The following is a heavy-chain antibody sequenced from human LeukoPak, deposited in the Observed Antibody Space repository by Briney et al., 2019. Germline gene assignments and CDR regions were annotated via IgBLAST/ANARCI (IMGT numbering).Heavy chain of an antibody. CDR3: ASGITTVKIRK. CDR2: INHSGST. V-gene: IGHV4-34*01. CDR1: GGSFSGYY. J-gene: IGHJ4*02. D-gene: IGHD3-10*01. Sequence: SGTLSLTCAVYGGSFSGYYWSWIRQPPGKGLEWIGEINHSGSTNYNPSLKSRVTISVDTSKNQFSLKLSSVTAADTAVYYCASGITTVKIRKWGQGTLVTVSS.